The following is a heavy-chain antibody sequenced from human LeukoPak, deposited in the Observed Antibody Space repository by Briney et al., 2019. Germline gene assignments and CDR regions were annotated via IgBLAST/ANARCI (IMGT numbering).Heavy chain of an antibody. V-gene: IGHV3-49*03. CDR3: TRAVAHLDY. J-gene: IGHJ4*02. D-gene: IGHD4-23*01. CDR2: IRSQTYRGTT. Sequence: GGPLRLPCAPSGFTFGNYAISWLRQATGKGLEWVGFIRSQTYRGTTEYAASVKGRFTISRDDSKGLAYLQMNSLKSEDTAVYYCTRAVAHLDYWGQGTLVTVSS. CDR1: GFTFGNYA.